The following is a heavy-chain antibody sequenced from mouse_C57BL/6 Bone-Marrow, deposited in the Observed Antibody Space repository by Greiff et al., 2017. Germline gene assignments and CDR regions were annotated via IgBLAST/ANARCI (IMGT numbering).Heavy chain of an antibody. V-gene: IGHV1-81*01. J-gene: IGHJ3*01. CDR1: GYTFTCPG. CDR3: ARYGAG. CDR2: LYPRSGNT. D-gene: IGHD1-1*02. Sequence: VQLQQSGAELARSGASVMLSCKASGYTFTCPGLRWVVRRTGRGLSRIGELYPRSGNTFYNEKYKGKATLTADKSSSTAYMGLRSLTSEDSAVYVCARYGAGRGQGCLV.